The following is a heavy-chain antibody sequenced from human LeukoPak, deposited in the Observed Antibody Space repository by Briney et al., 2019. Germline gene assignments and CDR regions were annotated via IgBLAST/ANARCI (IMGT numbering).Heavy chain of an antibody. CDR3: AGVDAAMPDAFDI. CDR2: ISGSGGST. V-gene: IGHV3-23*01. Sequence: RGSLRLSCAASGFTFSSYAMSWVRQAPGKGLEWVSAISGSGGSTYSADSVKGRFTISRDNSKNTLYLQMNSLRADDTAVYYCAGVDAAMPDAFDIWGQGTTVTVSS. CDR1: GFTFSSYA. D-gene: IGHD5-18*01. J-gene: IGHJ3*02.